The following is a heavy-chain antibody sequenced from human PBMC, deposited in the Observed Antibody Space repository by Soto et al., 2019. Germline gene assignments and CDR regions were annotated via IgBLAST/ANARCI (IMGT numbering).Heavy chain of an antibody. CDR2: ILYDGSKT. CDR1: GFSFSDYG. CDR3: AKDRVVILATTRGFDY. D-gene: IGHD2-15*01. V-gene: IGHV3-30*18. Sequence: QVQLVESGGGVVQPGRSLRLSCAASGFSFSDYGMHWVRQAPGKGLEWVAVILYDGSKTYYADSVKGRFTISRDNSKNPLYLHMDSLKAEDTAVYYCAKDRVVILATTRGFDYLGQGPQVSVSS. J-gene: IGHJ4*02.